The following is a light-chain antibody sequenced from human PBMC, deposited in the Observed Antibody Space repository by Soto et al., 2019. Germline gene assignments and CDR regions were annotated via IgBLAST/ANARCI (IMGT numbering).Light chain of an antibody. CDR1: QSVSSR. CDR3: HQYDDGPYT. Sequence: PGERATLSCRASQSVSSRLAWYQQKPGQAPRLLIYDASNRATGIPDRFSGSGSGTGFTLTISSLQSEDFAVYYCHQYDDGPYTFGQGTKVDIK. J-gene: IGKJ2*01. CDR2: DAS. V-gene: IGKV3D-15*01.